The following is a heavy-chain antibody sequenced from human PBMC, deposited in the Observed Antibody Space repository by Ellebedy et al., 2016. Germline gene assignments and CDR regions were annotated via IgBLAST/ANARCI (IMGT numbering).Heavy chain of an antibody. V-gene: IGHV3-30*04. CDR1: GFTFSRYS. CDR2: ISSDGSNK. CDR3: ASQSSGSLFDY. Sequence: GGSLRLXCAASGFTFSRYSMHWVRQAPGKGLEWVAVISSDGSNKFYADSVKGRFTISRDSSKNTLYLQMNSLRAEDTAVYYCASQSSGSLFDYWGQGTLVTVSS. D-gene: IGHD6-19*01. J-gene: IGHJ4*02.